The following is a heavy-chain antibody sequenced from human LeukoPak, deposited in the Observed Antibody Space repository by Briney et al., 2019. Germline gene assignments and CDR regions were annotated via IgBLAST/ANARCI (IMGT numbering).Heavy chain of an antibody. CDR3: ARGSIPDY. V-gene: IGHV4-59*13. CDR2: IHNRGST. D-gene: IGHD1-26*01. J-gene: IGHJ4*02. Sequence: SETLSLTCTVSGDSIISYYWNWIREPPGKGLEWIGYIHNRGSTNYNPSLKSRVTMSVDTSKSQFSLKLSSVTAADTAVYYCARGSIPDYWGQGTLVTVSS. CDR1: GDSIISYY.